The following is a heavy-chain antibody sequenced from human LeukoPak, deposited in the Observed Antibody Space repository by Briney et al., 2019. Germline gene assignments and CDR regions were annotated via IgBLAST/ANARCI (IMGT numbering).Heavy chain of an antibody. CDR3: ARVLVSSSFDP. CDR1: GFTFSDPY. CDR2: ISGSGTDI. V-gene: IGHV3-11*01. J-gene: IGHJ5*02. Sequence: GGSLRLSCEASGFTFSDPYMSWIRQAPGKGLECLSYISGSGTDINYADSVRGRFTISRDNAKNLLYLQMNDLRLEDTAVYYCARVLVSSSFDPWGQGTLVTVSS. D-gene: IGHD6-13*01.